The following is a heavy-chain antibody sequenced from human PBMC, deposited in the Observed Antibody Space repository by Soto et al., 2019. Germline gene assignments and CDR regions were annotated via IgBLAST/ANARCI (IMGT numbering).Heavy chain of an antibody. CDR2: IIPLFGTA. J-gene: IGHJ3*02. D-gene: IGHD2-2*01. Sequence: QVQLVQSGAEVKKPGSSVKVSCKASGGTFSSYAISWVRQAPGQGLEWMGGIIPLFGTANYAQKFQGRVTITADESTSTAYMELSSLRSEDTAVYYCARGFYCSSTSCYAFEIWGQGTMVTVSS. CDR3: ARGFYCSSTSCYAFEI. CDR1: GGTFSSYA. V-gene: IGHV1-69*01.